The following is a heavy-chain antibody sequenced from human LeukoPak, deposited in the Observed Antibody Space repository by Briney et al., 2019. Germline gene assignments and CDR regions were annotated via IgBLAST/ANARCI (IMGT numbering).Heavy chain of an antibody. CDR1: GYSFSNYW. J-gene: IGHJ4*02. Sequence: GESLKISCKGSGYSFSNYWIGWVRQMPGKGLEWMGIVYPGDSDTRYSPSFQGQVTISVDESINTAYLQWSSLEASDTAMYYCARQYGRPFDYWGQGTLVTVSS. V-gene: IGHV5-51*01. CDR2: VYPGDSDT. CDR3: ARQYGRPFDY. D-gene: IGHD4-17*01.